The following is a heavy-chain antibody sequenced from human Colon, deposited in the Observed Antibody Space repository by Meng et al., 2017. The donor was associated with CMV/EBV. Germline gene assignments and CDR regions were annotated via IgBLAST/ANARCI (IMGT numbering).Heavy chain of an antibody. CDR3: ATGPDSRKVGY. D-gene: IGHD3-22*01. Sequence: CSGSGGVMNNNNHYWNWIRQPPGKGLEWIGYIFYNGDTYYSPSLRSRVSISLDTSRNQFSLNVHSVTAADTAVYYCATGPDSRKVGYWGQGILVTVSS. V-gene: IGHV4-30-4*01. CDR2: IFYNGDT. CDR1: GGVMNNNNHY. J-gene: IGHJ4*02.